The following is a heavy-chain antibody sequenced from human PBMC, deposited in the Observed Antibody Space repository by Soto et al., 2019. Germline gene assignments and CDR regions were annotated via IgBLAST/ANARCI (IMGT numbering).Heavy chain of an antibody. J-gene: IGHJ4*02. D-gene: IGHD3-10*01. CDR2: INFDGSAK. Sequence: GGSLRLSCAASGFTFSTYSMNWVRQAPGKGLEWVASINFDGSAKYYVDSVKGRFTISGDDAKDSLFLYMNSLRAEDTAVYYCARLLGDVTTLDYWGQGTLVTVSS. CDR1: GFTFSTYS. CDR3: ARLLGDVTTLDY. V-gene: IGHV3-7*01.